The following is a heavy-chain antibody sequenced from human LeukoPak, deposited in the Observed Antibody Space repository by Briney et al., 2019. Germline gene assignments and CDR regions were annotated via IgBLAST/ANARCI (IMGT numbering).Heavy chain of an antibody. D-gene: IGHD3-10*01. CDR3: ARRLPDSGSYSPDY. Sequence: GGSLRLSCAPSGFTFSSFDMHWVRQPPDKGLEWVAFIKFDGSQKYYADSVRGRFTVSRYNSRNMLYLQLDSLRGDDTAVYFCARRLPDSGSYSPDYWGQGTLVTVSS. V-gene: IGHV3-30*02. CDR2: IKFDGSQK. CDR1: GFTFSSFD. J-gene: IGHJ4*02.